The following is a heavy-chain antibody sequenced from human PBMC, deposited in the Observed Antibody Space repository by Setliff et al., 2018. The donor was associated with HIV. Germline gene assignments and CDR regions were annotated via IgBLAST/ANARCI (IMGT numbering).Heavy chain of an antibody. Sequence: GASVKVSCKASGYTFNRYDINWVRQATGQGLEWMGWMNPNSGNTGYAQKFQGRVTMTRNTSISTAYMELSSLRSEDTAVYYCARGPLVLPVYGSGSYEIDYWGQGTLVTAPQ. V-gene: IGHV1-8*01. CDR2: MNPNSGNT. CDR1: GYTFNRYD. D-gene: IGHD3-10*01. J-gene: IGHJ4*02. CDR3: ARGPLVLPVYGSGSYEIDY.